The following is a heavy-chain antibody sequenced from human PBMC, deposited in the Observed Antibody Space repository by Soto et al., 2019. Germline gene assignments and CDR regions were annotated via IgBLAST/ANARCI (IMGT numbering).Heavy chain of an antibody. J-gene: IGHJ4*02. V-gene: IGHV3-30-3*01. CDR1: GFTFSSYA. Sequence: QVQLVESGGGVVQPGRSLRLSCAASGFTFSSYARHWVRQAPGKGLEWVAVISYDGSNKYYADSVKGRFTISRDNSKNTLYLQMNSLRAEDTAVYYCARMATILGDYWGQGTLVTVSS. D-gene: IGHD5-12*01. CDR3: ARMATILGDY. CDR2: ISYDGSNK.